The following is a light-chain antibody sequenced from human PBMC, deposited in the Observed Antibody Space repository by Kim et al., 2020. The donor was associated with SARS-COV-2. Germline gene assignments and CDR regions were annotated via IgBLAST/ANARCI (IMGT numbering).Light chain of an antibody. V-gene: IGLV4-69*01. Sequence: AKPTCTTSSGHSSYDIAWHQQQPEKGPRYLMKVKGDGSHTKGAGIPDRFSGSSSGAERYLTISSLQSEDEADYYCQTWGTGIWVFGGGTQLTVL. CDR2: VKGDGSH. CDR1: SGHSSYD. J-gene: IGLJ3*02. CDR3: QTWGTGIWV.